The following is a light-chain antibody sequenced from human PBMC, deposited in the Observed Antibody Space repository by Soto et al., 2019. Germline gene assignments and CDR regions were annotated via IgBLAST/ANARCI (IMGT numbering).Light chain of an antibody. CDR3: QQRYNWPPVT. CDR1: QSVSNY. CDR2: DAS. J-gene: IGKJ5*01. Sequence: EIVLTQSPATLSLSPGERATLSCRASQSVSNYLAWFQQKPSQAPRLLIYDASNRATGIPARFSGSGSGTDFTLTISSLEPEDFAVYYCQQRYNWPPVTFGQGTRLEIK. V-gene: IGKV3-11*01.